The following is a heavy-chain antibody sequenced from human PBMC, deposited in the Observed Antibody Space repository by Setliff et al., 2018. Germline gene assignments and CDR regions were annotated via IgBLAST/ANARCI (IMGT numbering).Heavy chain of an antibody. D-gene: IGHD1-1*01. Sequence: SETLSLTCTVSGASLSSGTYYWGWIRQPPGKGLEWIGRIYYRGDTYYNASLKGRLTISVDTAQNQFSLRLTSVTAADTAVYYCARAGTYRYFDYWGQGALVTVSS. J-gene: IGHJ4*02. CDR2: IYYRGDT. V-gene: IGHV4-39*01. CDR1: GASLSSGTYY. CDR3: ARAGTYRYFDY.